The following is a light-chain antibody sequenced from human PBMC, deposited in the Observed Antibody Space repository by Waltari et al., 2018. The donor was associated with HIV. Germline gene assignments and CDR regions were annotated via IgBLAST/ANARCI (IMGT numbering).Light chain of an antibody. Sequence: SYELTQPRSVSVYPGQTARITCSGDALPKQYVYRYQQKQGWAPVLVIYNDDKRPPGVPDRFSGSSSGTTVTLTISGVQTEDEADYYCQSADSSGTYPDVFGTGTKVTVL. CDR1: ALPKQY. J-gene: IGLJ1*01. CDR2: NDD. V-gene: IGLV3-25*03. CDR3: QSADSSGTYPDV.